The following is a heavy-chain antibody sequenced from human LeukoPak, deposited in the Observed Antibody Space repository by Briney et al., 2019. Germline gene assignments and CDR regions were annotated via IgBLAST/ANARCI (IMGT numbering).Heavy chain of an antibody. V-gene: IGHV3-21*01. CDR3: ARGESITIFGVVPYMDV. J-gene: IGHJ6*03. D-gene: IGHD3-3*01. CDR2: ISSTSSYI. Sequence: GGSLRLSCAASGFTFSTYSMTWVRQAPGKGLEWVSSISSTSSYIYYADSVKGRFTISRDNAKNSLYLQMNSLRAEDTAVYYCARGESITIFGVVPYMDVWAKGTTVTVSS. CDR1: GFTFSTYS.